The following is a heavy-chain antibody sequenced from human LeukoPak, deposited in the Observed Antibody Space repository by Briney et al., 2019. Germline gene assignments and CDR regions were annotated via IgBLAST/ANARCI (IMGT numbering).Heavy chain of an antibody. CDR1: GLTFSTYA. V-gene: IGHV3-23*01. CDR2: ISDTGGST. CDR3: AKDLEGDVSHFDY. D-gene: IGHD3-3*01. J-gene: IGHJ4*02. Sequence: GGSLRLSCAASGLTFSTYAMSWVRQAPGKGLEWVSAISDTGGSTYYADSMKGRFTISRDNSKNTLYLQMNSLRAEDTAVYYCAKDLEGDVSHFDYWGQGTLVTVSS.